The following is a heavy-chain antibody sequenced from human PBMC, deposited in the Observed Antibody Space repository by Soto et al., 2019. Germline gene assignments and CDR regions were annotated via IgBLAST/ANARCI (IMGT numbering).Heavy chain of an antibody. CDR2: INPNSGGT. D-gene: IGHD3-3*01. V-gene: IGHV1-2*04. CDR1: GYTFTGYY. Sequence: GASVKVSCKASGYTFTGYYMHWVRQAPGQGLEWMGWINPNSGGTNYAQKFQGWVTMTRDTSISTAYMELSRLRSDDTAVYYCARAKYYDFWSGYDNWFDPWGQGTLVTVSS. CDR3: ARAKYYDFWSGYDNWFDP. J-gene: IGHJ5*02.